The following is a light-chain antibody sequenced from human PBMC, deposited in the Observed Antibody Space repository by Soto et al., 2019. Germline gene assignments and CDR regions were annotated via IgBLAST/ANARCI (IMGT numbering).Light chain of an antibody. Sequence: DIPMTQSPSTLSASVGDRVTITCRASQSIYNWLAWYQQKPGQAPKPLIYKASSLQGEVPSRFSGSGSGTDFTLTISSLQPDDFATYYCQQHNNYPVTFGQGTKLEIK. CDR3: QQHNNYPVT. CDR2: KAS. CDR1: QSIYNW. J-gene: IGKJ2*01. V-gene: IGKV1-5*03.